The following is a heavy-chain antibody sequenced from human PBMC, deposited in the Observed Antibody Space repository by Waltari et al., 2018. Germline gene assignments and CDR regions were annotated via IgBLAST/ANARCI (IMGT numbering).Heavy chain of an antibody. J-gene: IGHJ4*02. V-gene: IGHV4-31*03. CDR3: ARGRYSSSWLDY. D-gene: IGHD6-13*01. CDR2: IYYSGST. CDR1: GGSISSGGYY. Sequence: QVQLQESGPGLVKPSQTLSLTCTVSGGSISSGGYYWSWIRQHPGKGLEWIGYIYYSGSTYYNPPLKSRVTISVDTSKNQFSLKLSSVTAADTAVYYCARGRYSSSWLDYWGQGTLVTVSS.